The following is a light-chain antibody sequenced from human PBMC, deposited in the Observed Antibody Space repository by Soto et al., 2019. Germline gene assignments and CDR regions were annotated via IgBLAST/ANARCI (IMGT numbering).Light chain of an antibody. Sequence: QSALTQPPSVSGSPGQSVTISCTGTSSDVGSYNRVSWYQQHPGEAPKLMIYEVSNRPSGVPDRFSGSKSGNTASLTISGLQADDEADYYCSSYTRSITLVFGGGTKLTVL. CDR2: EVS. V-gene: IGLV2-18*02. J-gene: IGLJ2*01. CDR1: SSDVGSYNR. CDR3: SSYTRSITLV.